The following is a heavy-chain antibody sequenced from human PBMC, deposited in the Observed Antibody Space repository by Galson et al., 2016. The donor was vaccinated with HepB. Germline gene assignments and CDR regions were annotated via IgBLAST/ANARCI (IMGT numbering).Heavy chain of an antibody. CDR3: ARVEGLGSNWYRAPHFDS. J-gene: IGHJ4*02. V-gene: IGHV3-33*01. CDR1: GFTFSRYT. CDR2: IWSDGSSK. Sequence: SLRLSCATSGFTFSRYTMHWVRQAPGKGLEWVSVIWSDGSSKHSGDAVKGRFTISRDNSKSTLFLQMNSLRIEDTAVYYCARVEGLGSNWYRAPHFDSWGQGTLVTVSS. D-gene: IGHD6-13*01.